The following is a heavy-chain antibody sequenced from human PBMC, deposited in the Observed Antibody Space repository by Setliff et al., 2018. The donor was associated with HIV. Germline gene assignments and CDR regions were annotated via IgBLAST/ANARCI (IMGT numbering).Heavy chain of an antibody. Sequence: PSETLSLTCTVSGGSISSYYWSWIRQPPGKGLEWIGYVYYSGSTKYNPSLKSRVTISVDTSKNQFSLKLSSVTAADTAVYYRARDLGTGDYFDYWGQGALVTVSS. D-gene: IGHD3-10*01. J-gene: IGHJ4*02. CDR2: VYYSGST. V-gene: IGHV4-59*01. CDR3: ARDLGTGDYFDY. CDR1: GGSISSYY.